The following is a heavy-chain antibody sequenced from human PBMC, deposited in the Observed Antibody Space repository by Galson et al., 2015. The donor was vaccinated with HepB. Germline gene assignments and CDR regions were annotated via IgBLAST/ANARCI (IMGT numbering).Heavy chain of an antibody. Sequence: LRLSCAASGFTFSSYWMHWVRQAPGKGLVWVSRINSDGSSTSYADSVKGRFTISRDNAKNTLYLQLNSLRAEDTAVYYCARDQGDGYPFDYWGQGTLVTVSS. J-gene: IGHJ4*02. CDR2: INSDGSST. V-gene: IGHV3-74*01. CDR3: ARDQGDGYPFDY. D-gene: IGHD5-24*01. CDR1: GFTFSSYW.